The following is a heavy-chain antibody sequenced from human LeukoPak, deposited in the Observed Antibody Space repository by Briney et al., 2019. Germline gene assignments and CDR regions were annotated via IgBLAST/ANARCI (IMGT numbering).Heavy chain of an antibody. J-gene: IGHJ4*02. CDR3: AKGNRRSSGYRGYYFDY. D-gene: IGHD3-22*01. CDR1: GSTFDDYA. Sequence: GGSLRLSCAASGSTFDDYAMHWVRQAPGKGLEWVSLISGDGGSTYYADSVKGRFTISRDNSKNSLYLQMNSLRTEDTALYYCAKGNRRSSGYRGYYFDYWGQGTLVTVSS. CDR2: ISGDGGST. V-gene: IGHV3-43*02.